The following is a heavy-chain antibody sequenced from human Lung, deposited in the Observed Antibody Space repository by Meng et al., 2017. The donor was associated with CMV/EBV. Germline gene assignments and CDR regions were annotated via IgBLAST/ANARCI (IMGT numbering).Heavy chain of an antibody. Sequence: SVKVSCKASGGTFSSYAISWVRQAPGQGLEWMGGIIPILGIANYAQKFQGRVTITADKSTSTAYMELSSLRSEDTAVYYCARGTGYCSSTSCWGPDDPSYYCDYWGQGTLVTVSS. CDR3: ARGTGYCSSTSCWGPDDPSYYCDY. J-gene: IGHJ4*02. CDR2: IIPILGIA. V-gene: IGHV1-69*10. D-gene: IGHD2-2*01. CDR1: GGTFSSYA.